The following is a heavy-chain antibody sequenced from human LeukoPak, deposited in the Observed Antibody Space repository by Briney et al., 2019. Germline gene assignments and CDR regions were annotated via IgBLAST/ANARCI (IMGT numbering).Heavy chain of an antibody. CDR1: GYTFTSYG. D-gene: IGHD4-17*01. Sequence: ASVKVSCKASGYTFTSYGISWVRQAPGQGLEWMGWISTYNGNTDYAQKLQGRVTMTTDTSTSTAYMELRSLRSDDTAVYYCARITQTDYDFDYWGQGTLVTVSS. CDR2: ISTYNGNT. J-gene: IGHJ4*02. CDR3: ARITQTDYDFDY. V-gene: IGHV1-18*01.